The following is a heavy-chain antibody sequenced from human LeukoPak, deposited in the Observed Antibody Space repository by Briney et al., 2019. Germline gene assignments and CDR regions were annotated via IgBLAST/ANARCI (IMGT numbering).Heavy chain of an antibody. D-gene: IGHD2-15*01. CDR2: ISSSSSYI. V-gene: IGHV3-21*01. J-gene: IGHJ5*02. Sequence: GGSLRLSCAASGFTFSSYSMNWVRQAPGKGLEWVSSISSSSSYIYYADSVKGRFTISRDNSKNTLYLQMNSLRAEDTAVYYCARGVVVAAKANTARQQSYNWFDPWGQGTLVTVSS. CDR1: GFTFSSYS. CDR3: ARGVVVAAKANTARQQSYNWFDP.